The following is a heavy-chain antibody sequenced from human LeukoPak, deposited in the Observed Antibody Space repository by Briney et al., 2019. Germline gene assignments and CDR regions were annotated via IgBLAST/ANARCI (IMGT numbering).Heavy chain of an antibody. J-gene: IGHJ4*02. CDR3: ARHQIYVGLDY. CDR1: GGSISSSNW. D-gene: IGHD4-23*01. CDR2: IYHRGST. Sequence: SETLSLTCAVSGGSISSSNWWSWVRQPPGKGLEWIGEIYHRGSTNYNPSLKSRVTISVDTSKNQFSLKLSSVTAADTAVYYCARHQIYVGLDYWGQGTLVTVSS. V-gene: IGHV4-4*02.